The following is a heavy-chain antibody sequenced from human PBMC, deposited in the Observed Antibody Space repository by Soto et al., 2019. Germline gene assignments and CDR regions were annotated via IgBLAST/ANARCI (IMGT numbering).Heavy chain of an antibody. CDR1: GGSISSYY. CDR2: IYYSGST. CDR3: ARDKYCTNGVCYNGAGGFDY. Sequence: SETLSLTCTVSGGSISSYYWSWIRQPPGKGLEWIGYIYYSGSTNYNPSLKSRVTISVDTSKNQFSLKLSSVTAADMAVYYCARDKYCTNGVCYNGAGGFDYWGQGTLITVSS. V-gene: IGHV4-59*01. D-gene: IGHD2-8*01. J-gene: IGHJ4*02.